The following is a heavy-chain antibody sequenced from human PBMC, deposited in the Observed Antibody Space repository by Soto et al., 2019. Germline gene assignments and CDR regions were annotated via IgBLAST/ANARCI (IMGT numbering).Heavy chain of an antibody. CDR1: GFTFSSYS. D-gene: IGHD6-6*01. CDR2: ISSSSSYI. V-gene: IGHV3-21*01. J-gene: IGHJ6*02. Sequence: PGGSLRLSCAASGFTFSSYSMNWVRQAPGEGLEWVSSISSSSSYIYYADSVKGRFTISRDNAKNSLYLQMNSLRAEDTAVYYCAREGVGSSSATRDYYYYGMDVWGQGTTVTVSS. CDR3: AREGVGSSSATRDYYYYGMDV.